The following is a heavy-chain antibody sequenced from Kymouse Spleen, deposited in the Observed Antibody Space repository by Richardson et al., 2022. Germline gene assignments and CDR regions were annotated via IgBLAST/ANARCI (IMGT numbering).Heavy chain of an antibody. J-gene: IGHJ6*02. CDR1: GGSFSGYY. Sequence: QVQLQQWGAGLLKPSETLSLTCAVYGGSFSGYYWSWIRQPPGKGLEWIGEINHSGSTNYNPSLKSRVTISVDTSKNQFSLKLSSVTAADTAVYYCARGGTMVRGVIKDGMDVWGQGTTVTVSS. D-gene: IGHD3-10*01. V-gene: IGHV4-34*01. CDR2: INHSGST. CDR3: ARGGTMVRGVIKDGMDV.